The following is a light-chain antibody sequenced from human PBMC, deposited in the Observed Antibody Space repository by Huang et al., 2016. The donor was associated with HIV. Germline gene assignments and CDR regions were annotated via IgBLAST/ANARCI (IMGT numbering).Light chain of an antibody. Sequence: DIVMTQSPDSLAVSLGERATINCKSSQSVLYSSNNKNYLAWYQQQPGQPPKLLIYGASTRESGVPDRFSGSGSGTDFTLTISSLQAEDVAVYYCQQYYSTPSFGQGTKLEIK. CDR2: GAS. V-gene: IGKV4-1*01. CDR3: QQYYSTPS. J-gene: IGKJ2*01. CDR1: QSVLYSSNNKNY.